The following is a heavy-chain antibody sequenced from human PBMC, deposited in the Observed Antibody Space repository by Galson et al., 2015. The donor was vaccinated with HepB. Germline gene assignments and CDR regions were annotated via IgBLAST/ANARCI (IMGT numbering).Heavy chain of an antibody. Sequence: SLRLSCAASGFTFSRYAMAWVRQAPGKELEWVAVISYDGSNKYYADSVKGRFTISRDNSKNTLYLQMNSLRAEDTAVYYCAKGFLGGKYDGECFDYWGQGTLVTVSS. J-gene: IGHJ4*02. CDR1: GFTFSRYA. V-gene: IGHV3-30*18. CDR3: AKGFLGGKYDGECFDY. CDR2: ISYDGSNK. D-gene: IGHD1-26*01.